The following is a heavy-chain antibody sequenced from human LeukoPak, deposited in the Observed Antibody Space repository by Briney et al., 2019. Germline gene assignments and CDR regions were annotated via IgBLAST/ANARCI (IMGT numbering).Heavy chain of an antibody. V-gene: IGHV4-59*08. CDR1: GGSISSYY. Sequence: SETLSLTCTVSGGSISSYYWSWIRQPPGKGLEWIGYIYYSGSTNYNPSLKSRVTISVDTSKNQFSLKLSSVTAADTAVYYCARHIPLGAVGYWGQGTLATVSS. D-gene: IGHD3-16*01. CDR3: ARHIPLGAVGY. J-gene: IGHJ4*02. CDR2: IYYSGST.